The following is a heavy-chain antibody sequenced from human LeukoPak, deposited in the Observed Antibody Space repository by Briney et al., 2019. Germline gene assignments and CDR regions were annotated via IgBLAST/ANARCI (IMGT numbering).Heavy chain of an antibody. CDR1: VHTFSLYW. D-gene: IGHD3-10*01. Sequence: PGGSLRLSCAPPVHTFSLYWTRWVRQAPGKGLVWVSRIKSDGSSTIYADSVKGRFTISRDNAKNTLYLQMNIVRAEDTALYYCARDYYGPEYWGQGTLVTVSS. CDR3: ARDYYGPEY. CDR2: IKSDGSST. V-gene: IGHV3-74*01. J-gene: IGHJ4*02.